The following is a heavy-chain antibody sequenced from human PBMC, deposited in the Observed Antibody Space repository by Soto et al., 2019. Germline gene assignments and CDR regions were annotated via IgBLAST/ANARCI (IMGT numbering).Heavy chain of an antibody. CDR2: INHSGST. J-gene: IGHJ3*02. CDR3: ARATYCSGGSCPSGDFDI. D-gene: IGHD2-15*01. CDR1: GGSFSGYY. V-gene: IGHV4-34*01. Sequence: QVQLQQWGAGLLKPSETLSLTCAVYGGSFSGYYWSWIRQPPGKGLEWIGEINHSGSTHYNPSLKLRATISVETSQYRFSLKLSFVTAADMAVYYCARATYCSGGSCPSGDFDIWGQGTMVTVSS.